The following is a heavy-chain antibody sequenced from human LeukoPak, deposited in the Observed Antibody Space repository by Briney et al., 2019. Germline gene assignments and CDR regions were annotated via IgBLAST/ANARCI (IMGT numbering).Heavy chain of an antibody. CDR2: IYYSGST. Sequence: SETLSLTCTVSGGSISSSSYYWGWIRQPPGKGLEWIGSIYYSGSTYYNPSLKSRVTISVDTSKNQFSLKLSSVTAADTAVYYCAREGSSGPYYWGQGTLVTVSS. V-gene: IGHV4-39*07. J-gene: IGHJ4*02. CDR3: AREGSSGPYY. CDR1: GGSISSSSYY. D-gene: IGHD6-19*01.